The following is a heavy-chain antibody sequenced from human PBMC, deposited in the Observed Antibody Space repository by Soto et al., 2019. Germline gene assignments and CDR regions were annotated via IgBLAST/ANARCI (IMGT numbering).Heavy chain of an antibody. CDR2: IIPIFGTA. CDR1: GGTFSSYA. V-gene: IGHV1-69*01. D-gene: IGHD3-22*01. CDR3: ARDRGYYDSSGYYKGDYYYGMDV. Sequence: VQLVQSGAEVKKPGSSVKVSCKASGGTFSSYAISWVRQAPGQGLEWMGGIIPIFGTANYAQKFQGRVTITADESTSTAYMELSSLRSEDTAVYYCARDRGYYDSSGYYKGDYYYGMDVWGQGTTVTVSS. J-gene: IGHJ6*02.